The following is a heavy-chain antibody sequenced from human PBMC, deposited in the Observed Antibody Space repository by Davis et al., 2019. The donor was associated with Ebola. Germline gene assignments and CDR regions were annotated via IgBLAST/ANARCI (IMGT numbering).Heavy chain of an antibody. CDR1: GGSFSGYY. Sequence: MPSETLSLTCAVYGGSFSGYYWTWIRQPPGKGLEWIGEINHSGSTNYNPSLKSRVTISVDTSKNQFSLKLSSVTAADTAVYYCARGGVAARPFDYWGQGTLVTVSS. V-gene: IGHV4-34*01. D-gene: IGHD6-6*01. CDR2: INHSGST. CDR3: ARGGVAARPFDY. J-gene: IGHJ4*02.